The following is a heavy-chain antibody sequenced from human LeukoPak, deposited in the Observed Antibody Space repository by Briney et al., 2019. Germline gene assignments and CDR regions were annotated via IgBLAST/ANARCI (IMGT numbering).Heavy chain of an antibody. Sequence: SGTLSLTCAVSGGSISSSNWWSWVRPPPGKGLEWIGEIYHSGSTNYNPSLKSRVTISVDKSKNQFSLKLISVTAADTAVYYCARDRYLGPYAYYGMDVWGKGTMVTVSS. V-gene: IGHV4-4*02. CDR3: ARDRYLGPYAYYGMDV. CDR2: IYHSGST. D-gene: IGHD3-9*01. CDR1: GGSISSSNW. J-gene: IGHJ6*04.